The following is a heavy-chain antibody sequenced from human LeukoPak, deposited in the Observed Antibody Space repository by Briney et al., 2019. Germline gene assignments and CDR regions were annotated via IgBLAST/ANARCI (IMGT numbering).Heavy chain of an antibody. Sequence: PSETLSLTCTVSGYFINSGYYWGWIRQPPGKGLEWIGSMYHSESTYYNPSLKSRLTISVDTSKNQFSLKLSSVTAADTAVYYCARESPLYYDFWSGWAFDYWGQGTLVTVSS. J-gene: IGHJ4*02. CDR1: GYFINSGYY. CDR2: MYHSEST. CDR3: ARESPLYYDFWSGWAFDY. D-gene: IGHD3-3*01. V-gene: IGHV4-38-2*02.